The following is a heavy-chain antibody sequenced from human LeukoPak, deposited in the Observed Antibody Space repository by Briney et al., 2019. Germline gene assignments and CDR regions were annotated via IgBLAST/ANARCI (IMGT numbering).Heavy chain of an antibody. D-gene: IGHD2-15*01. V-gene: IGHV3-23*01. CDR1: GFSFNTYA. Sequence: GGSLRLSCAASGFSFNTYAMSWVRQAPGKGLEWVSVISTSGGTTNYADSVKGRFTISRDNSKNTLYLQMNSLRAEDTAVYYCVKESSGGTLNWFDPWGQGTLVTVSS. CDR2: ISTSGGTT. CDR3: VKESSGGTLNWFDP. J-gene: IGHJ5*02.